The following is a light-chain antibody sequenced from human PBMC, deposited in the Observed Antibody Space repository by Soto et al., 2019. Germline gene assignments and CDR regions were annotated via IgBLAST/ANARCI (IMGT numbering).Light chain of an antibody. CDR1: QSISSW. V-gene: IGKV1-5*03. Sequence: DIQLTQSPSTLSASVGDRVTITCRASQSISSWLAWYQQKPGKAPNLLIYKTSNLESGVPSRFSGSGSGTEFNLTISSLQPDDFATYYRQYYNDYCWTFGQGTKVEIK. J-gene: IGKJ1*01. CDR2: KTS. CDR3: QYYNDYCWT.